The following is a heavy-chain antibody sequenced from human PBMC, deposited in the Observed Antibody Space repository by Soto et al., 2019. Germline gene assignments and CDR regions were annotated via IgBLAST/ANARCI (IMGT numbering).Heavy chain of an antibody. J-gene: IGHJ5*02. CDR1: GGTFSSYA. D-gene: IGHD2-8*01. Sequence: SVKVSCEACGGTFSSYAISWVRQAPGQGLEWMGGIIPIFGTANYAQKFQGRVTITADKSTSTAYMELSSLRSEDTAVYYCARAGDCTNGVCYNNWFDPWGQGTLVTVS. CDR2: IIPIFGTA. V-gene: IGHV1-69*06. CDR3: ARAGDCTNGVCYNNWFDP.